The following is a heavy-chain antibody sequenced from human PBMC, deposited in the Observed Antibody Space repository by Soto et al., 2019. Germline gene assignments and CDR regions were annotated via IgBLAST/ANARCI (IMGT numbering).Heavy chain of an antibody. Sequence: ASVKVSCKASGYTFTSYGISWVRQAPGQGLEWMGWISAYNGNTNYAQKLQGRVTMTTDTSTSTAYMELRSLRSDDAAVYYCAREQWLVLGYYYYYGMDVWGQGTTVTVYS. D-gene: IGHD6-19*01. CDR1: GYTFTSYG. J-gene: IGHJ6*02. CDR3: AREQWLVLGYYYYYGMDV. CDR2: ISAYNGNT. V-gene: IGHV1-18*01.